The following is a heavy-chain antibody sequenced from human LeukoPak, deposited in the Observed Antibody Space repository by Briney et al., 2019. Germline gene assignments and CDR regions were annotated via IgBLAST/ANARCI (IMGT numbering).Heavy chain of an antibody. Sequence: PSETLSLTCTVSGGSISSYYWSWIRQPPGKGLEWIGYIYTSGSTNYNPSLKSRVTISVDTSKNQFSLKLSSVTAADTAVYYCARLPIVGGFDYWGQGTLVTVSS. J-gene: IGHJ4*02. CDR1: GGSISSYY. CDR2: IYTSGST. V-gene: IGHV4-4*09. D-gene: IGHD1-26*01. CDR3: ARLPIVGGFDY.